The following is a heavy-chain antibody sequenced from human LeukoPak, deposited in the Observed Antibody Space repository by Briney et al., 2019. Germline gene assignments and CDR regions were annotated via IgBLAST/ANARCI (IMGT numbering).Heavy chain of an antibody. J-gene: IGHJ4*02. V-gene: IGHV4-59*01. Sequence: PSETLSLTCTVSGGSISSYYWSWIRQPPGKGLEWIANIYHTGSTNYNPSLSSRVTISIDTAKNQFSLKLTSVTAAGTAVYYCARRGRNSSGWQDYLWGQGTLVTVSS. CDR1: GGSISSYY. CDR2: IYHTGST. D-gene: IGHD6-25*01. CDR3: ARRGRNSSGWQDYL.